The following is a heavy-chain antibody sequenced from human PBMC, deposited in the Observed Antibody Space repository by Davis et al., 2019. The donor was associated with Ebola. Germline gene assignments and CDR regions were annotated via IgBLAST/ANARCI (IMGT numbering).Heavy chain of an antibody. D-gene: IGHD6-13*01. CDR2: INAGNGNT. CDR3: ARGIGYSSSWHGDY. J-gene: IGHJ4*02. V-gene: IGHV1-3*01. Sequence: ASVKVSCKASGYTFTSYGISWVRQAPGQRLEWMGWINAGNGNTKYSQKFQGRVTITRDTSASTAYMELSSLRSEDTAVYYCARGIGYSSSWHGDYWGQGTLVTVSS. CDR1: GYTFTSYG.